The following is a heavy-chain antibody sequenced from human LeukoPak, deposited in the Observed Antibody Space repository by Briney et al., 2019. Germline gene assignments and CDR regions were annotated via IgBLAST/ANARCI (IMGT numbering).Heavy chain of an antibody. Sequence: GGSLRLSCAASGFTFSSYSLNWVRQAPGKGLEWVSYISSSSSTIYYADSVKGRFTISRDNSKNTLSLQMNSLRAEDTAVYYCARDAPSGQMYFQHWGQGTLVTVSS. J-gene: IGHJ1*01. CDR2: ISSSSSTI. V-gene: IGHV3-48*01. CDR3: ARDAPSGQMYFQH. CDR1: GFTFSSYS. D-gene: IGHD5-12*01.